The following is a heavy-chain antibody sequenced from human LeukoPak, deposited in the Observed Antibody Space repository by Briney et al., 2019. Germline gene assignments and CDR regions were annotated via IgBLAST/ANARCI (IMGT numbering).Heavy chain of an antibody. J-gene: IGHJ5*02. CDR3: ARGEGIAAAGTDWFDP. CDR2: MNPNSGNT. Sequence: ASVKVSCKASGYTFTSYDINWVRQATGQGLEWMGWMNPNSGNTGYAQKFQGRVTMTRNTSISTAYMELSSLRSEDTAVYYCARGEGIAAAGTDWFDPWGQGTLVTVSS. D-gene: IGHD6-13*01. CDR1: GYTFTSYD. V-gene: IGHV1-8*01.